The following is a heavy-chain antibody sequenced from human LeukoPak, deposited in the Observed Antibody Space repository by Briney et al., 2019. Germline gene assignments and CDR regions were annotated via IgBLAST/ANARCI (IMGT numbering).Heavy chain of an antibody. V-gene: IGHV3-11*04. CDR1: GFTFSDYY. D-gene: IGHD3-22*01. J-gene: IGHJ6*03. CDR3: ARYYYNSSGYLYYYYMDV. Sequence: SGGSLRLSCAASGFTFSDYYMSWNRQAPGKGLESVSYISSSGSTIYYADSVKGRFTISRDNAKNSLYLQMNSLRAEDTAVYYCARYYYNSSGYLYYYYMDVWGKGTTVTVSS. CDR2: ISSSGSTI.